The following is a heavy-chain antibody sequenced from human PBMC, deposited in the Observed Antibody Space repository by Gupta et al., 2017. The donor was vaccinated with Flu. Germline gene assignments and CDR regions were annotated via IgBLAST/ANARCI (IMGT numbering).Heavy chain of an antibody. J-gene: IGHJ4*02. V-gene: IGHV3-9*01. D-gene: IGHD2-21*02. CDR1: GFTFDDYA. Sequence: EVQLVESGGGLVQPGRSLRLSCAASGFTFDDYAMHWVRQAPGKGLEWVSGISWSGGSIAYADSVKGRFTISRDNAKNSLYLQMNSLRAEDTALYYCAKDISPLGLYCFDYWGQGTVVTVSS. CDR2: ISWSGGSI. CDR3: AKDISPLGLYCFDY.